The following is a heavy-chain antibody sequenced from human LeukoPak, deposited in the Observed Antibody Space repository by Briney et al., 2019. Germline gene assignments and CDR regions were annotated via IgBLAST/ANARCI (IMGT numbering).Heavy chain of an antibody. V-gene: IGHV3-9*01. J-gene: IGHJ4*02. CDR3: AKGYYDTTGYRLFDY. D-gene: IGHD3-22*01. CDR2: ISWNSGRI. CDR1: RFTFDDNA. Sequence: GGSLRLSCAASRFTFDDNAMHWVRQAPGKGLEWVSGISWNSGRIDYADSVKGRFTISRDNAKNSLYLQMNSLRAEDTALYYCAKGYYDTTGYRLFDYWGQGTLVTVSS.